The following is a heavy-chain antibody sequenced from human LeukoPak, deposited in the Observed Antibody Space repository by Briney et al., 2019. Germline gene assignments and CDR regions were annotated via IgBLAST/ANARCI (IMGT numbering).Heavy chain of an antibody. Sequence: PSETPSLTCAVYGGSFSGYYWSWIRQPPGKGLEWIGEINHSGSTNYNPSLKSRVTISVDTSKNQFSLKLSSVTAADTAVYYCARATYYYDSSGYYLNWFDPWGQGTLVTVSS. D-gene: IGHD3-22*01. CDR2: INHSGST. CDR3: ARATYYYDSSGYYLNWFDP. V-gene: IGHV4-34*01. CDR1: GGSFSGYY. J-gene: IGHJ5*02.